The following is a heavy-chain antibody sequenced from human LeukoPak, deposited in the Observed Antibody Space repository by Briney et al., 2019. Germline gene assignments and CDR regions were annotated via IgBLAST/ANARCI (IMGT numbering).Heavy chain of an antibody. D-gene: IGHD4-17*01. Sequence: GGSLRLSCAASGYNFNGHGMLWVRQAPGKGLEWISYISPGSTTINSADCVKDRFTNSRDKAKSSLFLQMSSLRAEDTAVYYCARVRGPTVTTMYFDYWGQGTLVTVPS. CDR3: ARVRGPTVTTMYFDY. V-gene: IGHV3-48*01. J-gene: IGHJ4*02. CDR1: GYNFNGHG. CDR2: ISPGSTTI.